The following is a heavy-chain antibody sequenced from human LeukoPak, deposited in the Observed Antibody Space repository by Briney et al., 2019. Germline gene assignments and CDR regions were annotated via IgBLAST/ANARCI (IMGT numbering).Heavy chain of an antibody. CDR1: GGSFSGYY. D-gene: IGHD2-15*01. Sequence: SETLSLTCAVYGGSFSGYYWSLIRQPPGKGLEWIGEINHSGSTNYNPSLKSRVTISVDTSKNQFSLKLSSVTAADTAVYYCARGRGYCSGGSCYSIAFDIWGQGTMVTVSS. CDR3: ARGRGYCSGGSCYSIAFDI. CDR2: INHSGST. V-gene: IGHV4-34*01. J-gene: IGHJ3*02.